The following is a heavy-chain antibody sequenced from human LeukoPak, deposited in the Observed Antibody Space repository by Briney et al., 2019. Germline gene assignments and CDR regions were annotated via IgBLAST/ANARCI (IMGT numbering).Heavy chain of an antibody. CDR3: ARCLVVPRYYYHYMDV. V-gene: IGHV4-34*01. Sequence: PSETLSLTCAVYGGSFSGYYWSWIRQPPGKGLEWIGEINHSGSTNYNPSLKSRVTISVDTSKNQSSLRLSSVTAADTAVYYCARCLVVPRYYYHYMDVWGKGTTVTVSS. J-gene: IGHJ6*03. CDR1: GGSFSGYY. D-gene: IGHD2-2*01. CDR2: INHSGST.